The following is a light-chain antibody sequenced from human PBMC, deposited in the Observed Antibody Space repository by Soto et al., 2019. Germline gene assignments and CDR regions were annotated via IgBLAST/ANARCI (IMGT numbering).Light chain of an antibody. J-gene: IGKJ2*01. CDR3: QQYDSTPLYT. CDR2: DAS. CDR1: QSVSSY. V-gene: IGKV3-11*01. Sequence: EIVLTQSPATLSLSPGERATLSCRASQSVSSYLAWYQQKPGQAPRLLIYDASNRATGIPARFSGSGSGTDFTLTISRLEPEDFAVYYCQQYDSTPLYTFGQGTKLEIK.